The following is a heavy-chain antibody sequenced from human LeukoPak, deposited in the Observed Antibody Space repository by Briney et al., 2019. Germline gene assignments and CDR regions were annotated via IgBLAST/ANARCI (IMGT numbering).Heavy chain of an antibody. D-gene: IGHD4-17*01. CDR2: INRDDSST. J-gene: IGHJ3*02. CDR3: TFSSYGDHVGVDAFDI. V-gene: IGHV3-74*01. CDR1: GFTFSSYW. Sequence: PGGSLRLSCAASGFTFSSYWMHWVRQPPGKGLVWVSRINRDDSSTSCADSVKGRFTISRDNAKNTLYLQMNSLRAEDTAVYYCTFSSYGDHVGVDAFDIWGQGTMVTVSS.